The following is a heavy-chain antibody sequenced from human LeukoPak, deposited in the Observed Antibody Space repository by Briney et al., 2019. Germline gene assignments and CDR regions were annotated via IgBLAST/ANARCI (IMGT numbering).Heavy chain of an antibody. Sequence: PGGSRRLSCAASGFTFSTYTMYWVRHPPGKRLEWVSIIGSSGGGIHYADSVKGRFTISRDNSKNALYLQMNSLRVEDTAVYYCAIDPNWGTHSWGQGVLVTVSS. J-gene: IGHJ4*02. CDR2: IGSSGGGI. CDR3: AIDPNWGTHS. CDR1: GFTFSTYT. D-gene: IGHD7-27*01. V-gene: IGHV3-23*01.